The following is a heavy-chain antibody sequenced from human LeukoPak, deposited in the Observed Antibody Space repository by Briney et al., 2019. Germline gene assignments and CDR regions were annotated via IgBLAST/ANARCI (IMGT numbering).Heavy chain of an antibody. CDR2: IYSGGGT. V-gene: IGHV3-53*01. CDR3: ARVPIASADYPWTPDY. D-gene: IGHD4-11*01. Sequence: GGSLRLSCAASGFTVSLSYMNWFRQAPGKGLEWVSVIYSGGGTHYAESVKGRFTISRDQSKNTLFLQMSSLKAEDTAVYYCARVPIASADYPWTPDYWGQGTLVTVSS. J-gene: IGHJ4*02. CDR1: GFTVSLSY.